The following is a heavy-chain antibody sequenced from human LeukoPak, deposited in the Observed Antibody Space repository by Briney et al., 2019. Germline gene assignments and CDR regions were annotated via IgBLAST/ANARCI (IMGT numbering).Heavy chain of an antibody. D-gene: IGHD1-1*01. CDR3: ARTLGTH. CDR1: GGSISSYY. CDR2: IYYSVTT. J-gene: IGHJ4*02. Sequence: SETLSLTCTVPGGSISSYYWSWIRQTPGKGLEWLGYIYYSVTTNYNPSLKSRVTISVDTSKNQFSLKLSSVTAADTAVYYCARTLGTHWGQGTLVTVSS. V-gene: IGHV4-59*12.